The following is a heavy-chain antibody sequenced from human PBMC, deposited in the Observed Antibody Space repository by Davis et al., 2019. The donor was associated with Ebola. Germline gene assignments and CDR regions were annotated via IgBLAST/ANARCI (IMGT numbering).Heavy chain of an antibody. J-gene: IGHJ4*02. CDR1: GFTFSSYG. D-gene: IGHD1-26*01. V-gene: IGHV3-30*18. Sequence: GESLKISCAASGFTFSSYGMHWVRQAPGKGLEWVAVISYDGSNKYYADSVKGRFTISRDNSKNTLYLQMNSLRAEDTAVYYCAKDDYHSGSPFDYWGQGTLDTVSS. CDR2: ISYDGSNK. CDR3: AKDDYHSGSPFDY.